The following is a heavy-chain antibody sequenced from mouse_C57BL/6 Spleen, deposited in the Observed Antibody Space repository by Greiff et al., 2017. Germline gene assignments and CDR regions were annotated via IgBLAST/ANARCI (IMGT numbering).Heavy chain of an antibody. CDR2: LNPSNGGT. CDR3: ARFGRDYAMDY. J-gene: IGHJ4*01. CDR1: GYTFTSYW. V-gene: IGHV1-53*01. Sequence: QVQLQQPGTELVQPGASVTLSCKASGYTFTSYWMHWVKQRPGQGLEWIGNLNPSNGGTNYNEKFNSKATSTVDKYSSTAYMQRSSLTSEDSAVYDCARFGRDYAMDYWGQGTTVTVSS.